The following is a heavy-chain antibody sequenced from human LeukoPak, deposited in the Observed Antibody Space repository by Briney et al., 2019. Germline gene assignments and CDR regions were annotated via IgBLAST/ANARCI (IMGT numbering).Heavy chain of an antibody. CDR2: INPSGGST. CDR3: ATFRGSYTGLHWFDA. J-gene: IGHJ5*02. V-gene: IGHV1-46*01. D-gene: IGHD1-26*01. CDR1: GCAFTSYY. Sequence: ASVKVSCKAAGCAFTSYYMHWVRQAPGQGLEWMGIINPSGGSTSYAQKFQGRVTMTRDTSTSTVYMELSSLRSEDTAVYYCATFRGSYTGLHWFDAWGQGTLVTVSS.